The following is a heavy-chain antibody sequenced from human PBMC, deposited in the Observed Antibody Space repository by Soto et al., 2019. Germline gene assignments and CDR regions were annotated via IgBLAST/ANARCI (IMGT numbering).Heavy chain of an antibody. V-gene: IGHV1-69*01. Sequence: QVQLVQSGAEVKKPGSSVKVSCKASGGTFSSYAISWVRQAPGQGLEWMGGIIPIFGTANYAQKFQGRVTITADESTSTAYMELSSLRSEDTAVYYCAGGHSSGWYFGYYGMDVWVQGTTVTVSS. CDR2: IIPIFGTA. D-gene: IGHD6-19*01. CDR3: AGGHSSGWYFGYYGMDV. J-gene: IGHJ6*02. CDR1: GGTFSSYA.